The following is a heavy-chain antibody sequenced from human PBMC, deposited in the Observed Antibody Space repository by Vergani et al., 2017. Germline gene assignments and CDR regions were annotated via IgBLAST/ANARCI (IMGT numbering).Heavy chain of an antibody. CDR1: GFTFSSYV. J-gene: IGHJ4*02. Sequence: QVQLVESGGGVVQPGRSLRLSCAASGFTFSSYVMHWVRQAPGKGLEWVAVISFDGSDKYHADSVKGRFTISRDNAKNSLYLQMNSLRAEDTALYYCAKDSGSSTSCLIDYWGQGTLVTVSS. D-gene: IGHD2-2*01. CDR3: AKDSGSSTSCLIDY. CDR2: ISFDGSDK. V-gene: IGHV3-30-3*01.